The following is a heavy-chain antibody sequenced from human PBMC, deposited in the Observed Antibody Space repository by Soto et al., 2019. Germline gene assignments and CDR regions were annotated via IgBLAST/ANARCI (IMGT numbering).Heavy chain of an antibody. CDR2: ISGSGGST. J-gene: IGHJ4*02. CDR1: GFTFSSYA. Sequence: EVQLLESGGGLVQPGGSLRLSCAASGFTFSSYAMSWVRQAPGKGLEWVSAISGSGGSTYYADSVKGRFTISRDNSKNTLYLQMNSLRAEDTAVYYCAKLSVNTGTTPDPFYYWGQGTLVTVSS. CDR3: AKLSVNTGTTPDPFYY. D-gene: IGHD4-17*01. V-gene: IGHV3-23*01.